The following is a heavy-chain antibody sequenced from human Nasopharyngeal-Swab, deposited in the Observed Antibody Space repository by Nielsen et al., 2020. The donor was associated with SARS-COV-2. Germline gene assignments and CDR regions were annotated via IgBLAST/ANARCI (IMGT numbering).Heavy chain of an antibody. CDR1: GSTFSIYG. D-gene: IGHD3-22*01. V-gene: IGHV3-33*01. CDR2: IWYDGSNK. J-gene: IGHJ4*02. CDR3: ARAPSPDDSSGGGY. Sequence: GESLKISCVASGSTFSIYGMHWVRQAPDKGLEWLASIWYDGSNKYYAGSVKGRFTISRDNSKNTVYLQMNSLRGEDTAVYYCARAPSPDDSSGGGYWGQGTLVTVSS.